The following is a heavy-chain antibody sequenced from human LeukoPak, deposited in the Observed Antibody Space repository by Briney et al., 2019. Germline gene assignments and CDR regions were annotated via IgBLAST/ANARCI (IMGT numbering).Heavy chain of an antibody. CDR3: AKAIGQEVPAASRWYDP. J-gene: IGHJ5*02. D-gene: IGHD2-2*01. CDR1: GFTFSNYA. CDR2: VNHGGDYT. Sequence: GGSLRLSCAASGFTFSNYAMTWVRQAPGKGLEWVATVNHGGDYTYHADSVKGRFTISRDNFKNTLYLQMNSLRVEDTAVYYCAKAIGQEVPAASRWYDPWGQGTLVTVSS. V-gene: IGHV3-23*01.